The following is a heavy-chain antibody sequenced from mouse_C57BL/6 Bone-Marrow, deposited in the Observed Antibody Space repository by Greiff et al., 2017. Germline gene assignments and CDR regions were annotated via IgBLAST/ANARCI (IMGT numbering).Heavy chain of an antibody. J-gene: IGHJ3*01. Sequence: QVQLQQPGAELVKPGASVKLSCKASGYTFTSYWMHWVKQRPGQGLEWIGMIHPNSGSTNYNEKFKSKATLTVDTSSSTAYMQLSSLTSEDSAVYCCARAYGSDAWFAYWGQRTLVTVSA. CDR1: GYTFTSYW. V-gene: IGHV1-64*01. D-gene: IGHD2-2*01. CDR3: ARAYGSDAWFAY. CDR2: IHPNSGST.